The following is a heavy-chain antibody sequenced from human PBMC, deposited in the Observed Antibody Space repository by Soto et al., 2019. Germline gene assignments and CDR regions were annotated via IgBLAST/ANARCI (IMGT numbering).Heavy chain of an antibody. V-gene: IGHV4-59*01. CDR3: GSVRPL. Sequence: ETLSLTCPVSGGSLSSYYWTWIRQSPGKGLEWIGYVYFSGNTNYNPSLKSRVTISIDTSKNQFSLRLDSVTAADTAFYYCGSVRPLWGQGTLVTVSS. CDR2: VYFSGNT. CDR1: GGSLSSYY. J-gene: IGHJ4*02.